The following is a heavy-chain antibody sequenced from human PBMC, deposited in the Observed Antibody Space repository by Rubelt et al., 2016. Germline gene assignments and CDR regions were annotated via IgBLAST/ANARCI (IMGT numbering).Heavy chain of an antibody. D-gene: IGHD1-1*01. CDR1: GFSLSTSGVA. CDR3: AHRERSTYDY. Sequence: QLTLKESGPTLVKPTQTLTLTCTFSGFSLSTSGVAVGWIRQPPGKALEWLALIYGNDDKLYSPSLKRRLSITKDTSKNQVVLTMTNMDSVDTATYYCAHRERSTYDYWGQGTLVTVSS. J-gene: IGHJ4*02. V-gene: IGHV2-5*01. CDR2: IYGNDDK.